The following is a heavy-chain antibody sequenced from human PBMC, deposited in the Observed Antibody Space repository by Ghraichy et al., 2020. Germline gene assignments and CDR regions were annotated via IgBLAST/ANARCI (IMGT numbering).Heavy chain of an antibody. CDR2: ISSSSSYI. CDR1: GFTFSSYS. CDR3: AGLAWGTAALFDY. D-gene: IGHD2-15*01. V-gene: IGHV3-21*01. Sequence: GGSLRLSCAASGFTFSSYSMNWVRQAPGKGLEWVSSISSSSSYIYYADSVKGRFTISRDNAKNSLYLQMNSLRAEDTAVYYCAGLAWGTAALFDYWGQGTLVTVSS. J-gene: IGHJ4*02.